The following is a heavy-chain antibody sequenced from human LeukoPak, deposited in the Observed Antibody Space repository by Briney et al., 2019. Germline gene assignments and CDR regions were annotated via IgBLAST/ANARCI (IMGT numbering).Heavy chain of an antibody. V-gene: IGHV4-59*01. Sequence: SETLSLTCTVSGGSISRNYWNWIRQPPGKGLEWIGNIYYSETTNYNPSLKSRVSISVDTSKNLLSLKLSSVTAADTAVYYCARSVPSLDYLFDSWGHGTLVTVSS. CDR2: IYYSETT. D-gene: IGHD4-11*01. J-gene: IGHJ5*01. CDR3: ARSVPSLDYLFDS. CDR1: GGSISRNY.